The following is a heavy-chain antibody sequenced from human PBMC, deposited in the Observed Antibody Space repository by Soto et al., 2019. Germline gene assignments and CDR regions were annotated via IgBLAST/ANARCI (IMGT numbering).Heavy chain of an antibody. CDR3: ARDRLRGYDSSGFYS. CDR2: INPSDGNR. J-gene: IGHJ4*02. V-gene: IGHV1-18*01. Sequence: GASVKVCCKASGYSFSFYGINWVRQAPGQGLEWMGWINPSDGNRNFAQKFEDRVIMTTATSTNTVFLELRSLKSDDTAIYYCARDRLRGYDSSGFYSWGKGTMVTVSS. D-gene: IGHD3-22*01. CDR1: GYSFSFYG.